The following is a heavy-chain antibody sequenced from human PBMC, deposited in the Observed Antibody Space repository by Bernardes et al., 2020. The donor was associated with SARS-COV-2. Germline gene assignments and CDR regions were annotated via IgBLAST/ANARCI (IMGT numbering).Heavy chain of an antibody. D-gene: IGHD3-10*02. CDR2: ISGGGLSA. CDR1: GFSFGSYA. V-gene: IGHV3-23*01. J-gene: IGHJ6*02. CDR3: AKNNLRSGTYYYGMEA. Sequence: GGSLRLSCAASGFSFGSYAMSWVRQAPGKGLEWVSAISGGGLSAYYADSVKGRFTISRDNSKNTLYLQMNALRAEDTAIYYCAKNNLRSGTYYYGMEAWGQGTPVPV.